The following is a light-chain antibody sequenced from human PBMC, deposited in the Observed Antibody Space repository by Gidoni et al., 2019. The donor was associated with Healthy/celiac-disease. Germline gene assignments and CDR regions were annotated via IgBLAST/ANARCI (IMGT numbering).Light chain of an antibody. CDR1: QRVSSY. V-gene: IGKV3-11*01. CDR2: DAS. J-gene: IGKJ2*01. Sequence: EIVLTQSPATLSLSPGERATLSCRASQRVSSYLSWYQQKPGQAPRLLIYDASNSATGIPARFSGSGSRTDFTLTIISLEPEDFAVYYCQQRSNWPRTFGQGTKLEIK. CDR3: QQRSNWPRT.